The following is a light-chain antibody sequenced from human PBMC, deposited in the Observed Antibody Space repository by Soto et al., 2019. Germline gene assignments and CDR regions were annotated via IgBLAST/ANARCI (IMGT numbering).Light chain of an antibody. CDR2: DAS. J-gene: IGKJ1*01. CDR3: QQYNSYST. CDR1: QGISSW. Sequence: IQLTQSPSSLSASVGDSVTITCRASQGISSWLAWYQQKPGKAPKLLIYDASSLESGVPSRFSGSGSGTEFTLTISSLQPDDFATYYCQQYNSYSTFGQGTKVDIK. V-gene: IGKV1-5*01.